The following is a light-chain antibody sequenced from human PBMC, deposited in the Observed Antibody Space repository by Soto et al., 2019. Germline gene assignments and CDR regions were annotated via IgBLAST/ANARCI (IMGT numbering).Light chain of an antibody. CDR3: NSYSSTSFYV. V-gene: IGLV2-14*01. CDR1: GSDIATFSY. Sequence: QSVLAQPASVSGSPGQSITISCTGSGSDIATFSYVSWYQQYPGKAPKLLIYQVTSRASGVSHRFSGSKSGNTAALTISGLQPEDEAEYYCNSYSSTSFYVFXTGTKVTVL. J-gene: IGLJ1*01. CDR2: QVT.